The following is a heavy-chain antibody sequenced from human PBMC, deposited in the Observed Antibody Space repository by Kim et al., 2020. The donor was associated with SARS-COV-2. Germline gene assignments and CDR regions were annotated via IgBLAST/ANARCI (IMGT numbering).Heavy chain of an antibody. CDR1: GYTFTNYA. CDR3: ARAGTGDSSGYYSFDYYFDL. D-gene: IGHD3-22*01. Sequence: ASVKVSCKASGYTFTNYAMNWVRQAPGQGLEWMGWINTNTGNPTYAQGFTGRLVFSLDTSVSTAYLQISSLKAEDTAVYYCARAGTGDSSGYYSFDYYFDLWGRGTLVTVSS. J-gene: IGHJ2*01. CDR2: INTNTGNP. V-gene: IGHV7-4-1*02.